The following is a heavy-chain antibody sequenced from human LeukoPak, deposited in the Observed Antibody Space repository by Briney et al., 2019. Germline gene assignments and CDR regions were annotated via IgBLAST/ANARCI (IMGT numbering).Heavy chain of an antibody. Sequence: PGGSLRLSCAASGFTFTNYNMNWVRQAPGKGLEWVSSISGTNSYIYYADSVKGRITIARDNAKNSLYLQMNSLRAEDTAVYYCARIPNSANFSNWFDPWGQGTLVTVSS. D-gene: IGHD4/OR15-4a*01. V-gene: IGHV3-21*01. J-gene: IGHJ5*02. CDR3: ARIPNSANFSNWFDP. CDR1: GFTFTNYN. CDR2: ISGTNSYI.